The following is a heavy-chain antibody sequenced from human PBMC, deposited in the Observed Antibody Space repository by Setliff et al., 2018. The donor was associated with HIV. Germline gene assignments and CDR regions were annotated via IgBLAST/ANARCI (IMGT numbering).Heavy chain of an antibody. Sequence: PGGSLRLSCAASGFTFSNAWMNWVRQAPGKGLEWVGRIKSKTDGGTTDYAAPVKGRFTISRGDSKHTLYLQMNSLKTEDTAVYYCARSTFFGVVIGWYYFDYWGQGALVTVSS. D-gene: IGHD3-3*01. CDR3: ARSTFFGVVIGWYYFDY. V-gene: IGHV3-15*07. CDR1: GFTFSNAW. J-gene: IGHJ4*02. CDR2: IKSKTDGGTT.